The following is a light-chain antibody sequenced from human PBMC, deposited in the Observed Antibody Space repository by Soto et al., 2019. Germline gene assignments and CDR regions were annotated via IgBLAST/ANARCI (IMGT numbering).Light chain of an antibody. CDR3: ILSSAGAWV. V-gene: IGLV7-43*01. Sequence: QTVVTQETSLTVSPGGTATLTCASSTGAVTSGNHANWLQQKPGQPLRPLIYDTSNKHSWTPARFSASLLGGKAALTLSGVQPEDEADYYCILSSAGAWVFGGGTKLTVL. J-gene: IGLJ3*02. CDR2: DTS. CDR1: TGAVTSGNH.